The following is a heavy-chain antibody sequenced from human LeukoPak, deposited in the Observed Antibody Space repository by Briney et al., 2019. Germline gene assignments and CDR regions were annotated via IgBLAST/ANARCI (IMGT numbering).Heavy chain of an antibody. CDR1: GFDFSGYA. V-gene: IGHV3-23*01. CDR2: IGSDGST. Sequence: PGGSLRLSCAASGFDFSGYAMSWVRQAPGKGLEWVAGIGSDGSTHHAESVKGRFAISRDNSKSTVYLQMNSLRAEDTAVYYCARGGSGSYYSYFDSWGQGTLVTVS. CDR3: ARGGSGSYYSYFDS. J-gene: IGHJ4*02. D-gene: IGHD1-26*01.